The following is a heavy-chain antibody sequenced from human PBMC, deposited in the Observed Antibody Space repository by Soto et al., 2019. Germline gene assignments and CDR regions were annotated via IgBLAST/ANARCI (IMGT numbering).Heavy chain of an antibody. J-gene: IGHJ4*02. V-gene: IGHV4-39*01. Sequence: SETLSLTCTVSGGSISSSSYYWGWIRQPPGKGLEWIGSIYYSGSTYYNPSLKSRVTISVDTSKNQFSLKLSSVTAADTAVYYCARLLPGYSSGWYGTDYWGQGTLVTVSS. D-gene: IGHD6-19*01. CDR3: ARLLPGYSSGWYGTDY. CDR2: IYYSGST. CDR1: GGSISSSSYY.